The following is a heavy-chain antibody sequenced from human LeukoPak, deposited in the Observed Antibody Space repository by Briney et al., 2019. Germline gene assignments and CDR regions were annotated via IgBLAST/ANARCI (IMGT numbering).Heavy chain of an antibody. J-gene: IGHJ6*02. Sequence: GGSLRLSRAASGFTLSSNYMTWVRQAPGKGLEWVSVIYGGGTTYYADSVKGKFTISRDNSKNTLYLQMNSLRVEDTAVYYCARDRVETAMGPQFRTYYYYGMDVWGQGTTVTVSS. V-gene: IGHV3-66*01. CDR1: GFTLSSNY. CDR2: IYGGGTT. D-gene: IGHD5-18*01. CDR3: ARDRVETAMGPQFRTYYYYGMDV.